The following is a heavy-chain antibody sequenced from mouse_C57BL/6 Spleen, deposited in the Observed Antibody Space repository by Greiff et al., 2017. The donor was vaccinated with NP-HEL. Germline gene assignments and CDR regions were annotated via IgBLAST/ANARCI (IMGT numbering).Heavy chain of an antibody. D-gene: IGHD2-10*02. CDR3: TRDRGMAPYWYFDV. CDR2: ISSGGDYI. CDR1: GFTFSSYA. Sequence: EVQRVESGEGLVKPGGSLKLSCAASGFTFSSYAMSWVRQTPEKRLEWVAYISSGGDYIYYADTVKGRFTISRDNARNTLYLQMSSLKSEDTAMYYCTRDRGMAPYWYFDVWGTGTTVTVSS. V-gene: IGHV5-9-1*02. J-gene: IGHJ1*03.